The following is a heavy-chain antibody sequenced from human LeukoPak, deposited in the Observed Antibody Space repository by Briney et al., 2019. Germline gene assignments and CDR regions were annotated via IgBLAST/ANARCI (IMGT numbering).Heavy chain of an antibody. CDR1: GFTFSSYS. J-gene: IGHJ4*02. Sequence: GGSLRLSCAASGFTFSSYSMNWVRQAPGKGLESVSSISSSSYIYYADSVKGRFTISRDNAKNSLYLQMNSLRAEDTAVYYCARDPAVVVVAATPEYYFDYWGQGTLVTVSS. CDR3: ARDPAVVVVAATPEYYFDY. CDR2: ISSSSYI. D-gene: IGHD2-15*01. V-gene: IGHV3-21*01.